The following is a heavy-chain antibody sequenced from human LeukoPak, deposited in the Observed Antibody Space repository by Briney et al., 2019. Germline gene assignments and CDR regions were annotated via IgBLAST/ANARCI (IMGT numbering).Heavy chain of an antibody. Sequence: ASVKVSCKASGYTFTGYYMHWLRQAPGQGLEWMGWINPNSGGTNYAQKFQGRVTMTRDTPISTAYMELTRLKSDDTAVYYCAREEGDVFDIWGQGTMVTVSS. CDR3: AREEGDVFDI. J-gene: IGHJ3*02. V-gene: IGHV1-2*02. CDR1: GYTFTGYY. CDR2: INPNSGGT.